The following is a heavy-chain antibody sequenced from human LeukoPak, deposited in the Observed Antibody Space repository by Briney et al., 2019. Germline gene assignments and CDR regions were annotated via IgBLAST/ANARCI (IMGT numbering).Heavy chain of an antibody. CDR1: GYSFTSYW. D-gene: IGHD6-13*01. Sequence: PGESLKISCKGSGYSFTSYWIGWVRQLPGKGLEWMGIIYPGDSDTRYSPSFQGQVTISADKSISTAYLQWSSLKASDTAMYYCARHGYSSSWYTNWSYYYYMVVWGKGTTVTVSS. CDR3: ARHGYSSSWYTNWSYYYYMVV. V-gene: IGHV5-51*01. CDR2: IYPGDSDT. J-gene: IGHJ6*03.